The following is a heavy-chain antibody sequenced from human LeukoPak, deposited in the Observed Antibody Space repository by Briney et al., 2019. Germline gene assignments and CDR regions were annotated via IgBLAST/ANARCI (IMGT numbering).Heavy chain of an antibody. CDR1: GGSISSSSYY. D-gene: IGHD3-3*01. CDR2: IYYSGST. V-gene: IGHV4-39*07. CDR3: ARGYDFWSGWFNWFDP. Sequence: SETLSLTCTVSGGSISSSSYYWGWIRQPPGKGLEWIGSIYYSGSTYYNPSLKSRVTISVDTSKNQFSLKLSSVTAADTAVYYCARGYDFWSGWFNWFDPWGQGTLVTVSS. J-gene: IGHJ5*02.